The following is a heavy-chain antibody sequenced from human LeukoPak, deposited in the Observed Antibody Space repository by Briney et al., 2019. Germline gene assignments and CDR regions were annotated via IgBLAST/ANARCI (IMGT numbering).Heavy chain of an antibody. Sequence: GGSLRLSCAASGFTFSNYAMGWVRQAPGKGLEWVSLITGTGGSTYHPDSVKGRFTISRDNSKGTLYLRMSSPRADDTAVYYCAKGHQLVQLYFDYWGQGTLVTVSS. CDR1: GFTFSNYA. J-gene: IGHJ4*02. V-gene: IGHV3-23*01. CDR2: ITGTGGST. D-gene: IGHD1-1*01. CDR3: AKGHQLVQLYFDY.